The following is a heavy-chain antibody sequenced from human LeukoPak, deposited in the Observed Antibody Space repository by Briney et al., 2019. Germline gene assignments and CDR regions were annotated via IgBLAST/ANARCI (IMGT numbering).Heavy chain of an antibody. Sequence: SETLSLTCAVYGGSFSGYYWSWIRQPPGKGLEWIGEINHSGSTNYDPSLKSRVTISVDTSKNQFSLKLSSVTAADTAVYYCARVMAAAGPIDYWGQGTLVTVSS. D-gene: IGHD6-13*01. J-gene: IGHJ4*02. CDR1: GGSFSGYY. CDR3: ARVMAAAGPIDY. CDR2: INHSGST. V-gene: IGHV4-34*01.